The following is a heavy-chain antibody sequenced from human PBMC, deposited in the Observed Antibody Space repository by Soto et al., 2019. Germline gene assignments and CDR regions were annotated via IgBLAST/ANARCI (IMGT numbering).Heavy chain of an antibody. CDR3: ARDLVLGSGSCEH. CDR2: IRPDGSGA. J-gene: IGHJ1*01. V-gene: IGHV3-74*01. D-gene: IGHD3-10*02. Sequence: EVQLVESGGGSVQPGGSLRLSCAASGFVFSSYWMHWFRQVPGKGLVWVSRIRPDGSGANYADSVQGRFTISRDNAKNTLGLQMRSLRAEDTGLYYCARDLVLGSGSCEHWGQGTLVTVSS. CDR1: GFVFSSYW.